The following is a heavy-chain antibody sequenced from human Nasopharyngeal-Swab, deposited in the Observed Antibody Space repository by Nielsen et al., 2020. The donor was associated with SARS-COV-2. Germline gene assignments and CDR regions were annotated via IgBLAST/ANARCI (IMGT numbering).Heavy chain of an antibody. CDR3: ARGIYSYGEDYFDY. CDR1: GGSISSYY. J-gene: IGHJ4*02. D-gene: IGHD5-18*01. CDR2: IYYSGST. V-gene: IGHV4-59*01. Sequence: SETLSLTRTVSGGSISSYYWSWIRQPPGKGLEWIGYIYYSGSTNYNPSLKSRVTISVDTSKNQFSLKLSSVTAADTAVYYCARGIYSYGEDYFDYWGQGTPVTVSS.